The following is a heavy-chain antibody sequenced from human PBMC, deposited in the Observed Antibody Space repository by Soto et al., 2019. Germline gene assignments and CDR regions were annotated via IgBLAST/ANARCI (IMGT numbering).Heavy chain of an antibody. CDR2: ISSGSSNM. D-gene: IGHD3-10*01. V-gene: IGHV3-48*01. J-gene: IGHJ4*02. CDR1: GFTFSSYS. CDR3: ARARSSGIAFALEY. Sequence: EVQLVESGGGLVQPGGSLRLSCAASGFTFSSYSMNWVRQAPGKGLEWVSYISSGSSNMYYADSVKGRFTISRDNAKNSLYLQMNSLRGEDTAVYYCARARSSGIAFALEYRGQGTLVTVSS.